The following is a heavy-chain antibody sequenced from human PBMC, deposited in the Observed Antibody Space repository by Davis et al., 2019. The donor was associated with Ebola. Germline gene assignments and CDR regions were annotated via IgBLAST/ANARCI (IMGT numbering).Heavy chain of an antibody. D-gene: IGHD1-1*01. Sequence: GESLKISCVASGFTFSNYAMHWVRQTPDKGLEWVAVASHDGTTTYYGDSVKGRFTISRDNSKNTLYLQLNRLRSEDTAVYFCARALHDEVLDYWGQGTPVTVSS. CDR2: ASHDGTTT. CDR3: ARALHDEVLDY. V-gene: IGHV3-30*04. J-gene: IGHJ4*02. CDR1: GFTFSNYA.